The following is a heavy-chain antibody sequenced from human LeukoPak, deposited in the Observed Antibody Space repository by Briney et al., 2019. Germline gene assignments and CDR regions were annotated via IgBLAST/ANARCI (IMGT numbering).Heavy chain of an antibody. J-gene: IGHJ6*02. CDR1: GGSFSGYY. CDR2: INHSGST. Sequence: SETLSLTCAVYGGSFSGYYWSWIRQPPGKGLEWIGEINHSGSTSYNPSLKSRVTISVDTSKNQFSLKLSSVTAADTAVYYCARARRLANYYYYGMDVWGQGTTVTVSS. D-gene: IGHD1-1*01. V-gene: IGHV4-34*01. CDR3: ARARRLANYYYYGMDV.